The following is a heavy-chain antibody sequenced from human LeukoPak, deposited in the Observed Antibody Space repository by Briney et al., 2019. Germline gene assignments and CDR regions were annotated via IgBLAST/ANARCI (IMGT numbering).Heavy chain of an antibody. CDR3: ARPLMYYYGSETYFWFDP. CDR2: IKQDGSEK. J-gene: IGHJ5*02. V-gene: IGHV3-7*01. D-gene: IGHD3-10*01. Sequence: GGSLRLSCEASGFTFTTYWMGWVRQAPGKGLEWVANIKQDGSEKYCVDSVKGRFTISRDNAKNSLSLQMNSLRAEDTAVYYCARPLMYYYGSETYFWFDPWGQGTLVTVSS. CDR1: GFTFTTYW.